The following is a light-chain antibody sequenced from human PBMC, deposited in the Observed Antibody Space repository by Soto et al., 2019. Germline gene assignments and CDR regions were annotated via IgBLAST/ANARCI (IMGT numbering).Light chain of an antibody. Sequence: DIQMTQSPSTLSASVGDRVTITCRASQRISSWLAWYQQKPGKAPKLLIYKASSLESGVPSRFSGSGSGTEFTLTISSLQPDDFATYYCQQYDNYSPWTFGQGTKVEIK. CDR3: QQYDNYSPWT. CDR2: KAS. V-gene: IGKV1-5*03. CDR1: QRISSW. J-gene: IGKJ1*01.